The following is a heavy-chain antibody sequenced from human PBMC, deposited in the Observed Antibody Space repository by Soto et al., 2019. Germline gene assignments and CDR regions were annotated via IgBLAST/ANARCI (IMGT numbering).Heavy chain of an antibody. D-gene: IGHD2-21*02. V-gene: IGHV1-69*06. Sequence: QVQLVQSGAEVTKPGSSVKVSCKVSGGTFSSYAISWVRQSPGQGLEWLGGIIPILGTANYAQKFQGRVTITADKSTSTAYMELSSLRSEDTAVYYCASGDIVVVTAHYYFDYWGQGTLVTVSS. CDR1: GGTFSSYA. CDR3: ASGDIVVVTAHYYFDY. CDR2: IIPILGTA. J-gene: IGHJ4*02.